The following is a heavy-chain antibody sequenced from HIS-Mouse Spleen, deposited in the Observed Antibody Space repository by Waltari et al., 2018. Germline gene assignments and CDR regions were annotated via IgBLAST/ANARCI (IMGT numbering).Heavy chain of an antibody. CDR1: GGSISSYY. CDR2: IYYSGST. Sequence: QVQLQESGPGLVKPSETLSLTCTVSGGSISSYYWSWIRQPPGKGLEWIGYIYYSGSTNYNPSLKSRVTISVDTSKNQFSLKLSSVTAADTAVYYCARRHGSGSYYSYYFDYWGQGTLVTVSS. V-gene: IGHV4-59*08. J-gene: IGHJ4*02. D-gene: IGHD3-10*01. CDR3: ARRHGSGSYYSYYFDY.